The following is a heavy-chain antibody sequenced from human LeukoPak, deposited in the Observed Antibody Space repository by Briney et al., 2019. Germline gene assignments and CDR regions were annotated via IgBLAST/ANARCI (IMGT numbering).Heavy chain of an antibody. CDR3: ASRRGFKTGFDY. D-gene: IGHD3-9*01. Sequence: GGSLRLSCAASGFTFNSYSMNWVRQAPGKGLEWVSYISSSSTIYYADSVKGRFTISRDNAKNSLYLQMNSLRAEDTAVYYCASRRGFKTGFDYWGQGTLVTVSS. J-gene: IGHJ4*02. V-gene: IGHV3-48*04. CDR1: GFTFNSYS. CDR2: ISSSSTI.